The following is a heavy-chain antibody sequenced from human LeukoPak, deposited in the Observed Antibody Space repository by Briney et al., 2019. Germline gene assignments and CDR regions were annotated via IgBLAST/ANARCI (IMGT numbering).Heavy chain of an antibody. CDR2: FDPEDGET. V-gene: IGHV1-24*01. CDR3: ATGRGYDFWSDLDY. J-gene: IGHJ4*02. Sequence: ASVKVSCKVSGYTLTELSMHWVRQAPGKGLEWMGGFDPEDGETICAQKFQGRVTMTEDTSTDTAYMELSSLRSEDTAVYYCATGRGYDFWSDLDYWGQGTLVTVSS. D-gene: IGHD3-3*01. CDR1: GYTLTELS.